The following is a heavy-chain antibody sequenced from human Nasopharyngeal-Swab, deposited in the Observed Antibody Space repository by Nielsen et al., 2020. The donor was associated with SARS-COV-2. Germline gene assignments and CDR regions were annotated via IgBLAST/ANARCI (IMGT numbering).Heavy chain of an antibody. CDR1: GFTFSDYS. J-gene: IGHJ3*02. CDR3: ARAHQWAPNI. V-gene: IGHV3-21*01. D-gene: IGHD1-26*01. CDR2: ISSSSSYI. Sequence: GESLKISCAASGFTFSDYSMNWVRQAPGKGLEWVSSISSSSSYIYYADSVKGRFTISRDNAKNSLYLQMNSLRAEDTAVYYCARAHQWAPNIWGQGTMVTVSS.